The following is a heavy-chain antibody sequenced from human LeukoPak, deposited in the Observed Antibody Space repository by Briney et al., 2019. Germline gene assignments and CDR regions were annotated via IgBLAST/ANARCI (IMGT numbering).Heavy chain of an antibody. CDR3: ARWSTMRNGMDV. CDR1: GDSVSSNSAA. D-gene: IGHD3-22*01. J-gene: IGHJ6*02. Sequence: SQTLSLTCATSGDSVSSNSAAWNWFRQSPSRGLEWLGRTYYRSKWYNDYAVSVKSRITINPDTSKNQFSLQLNSVTPEDTAVYYCARWSTMRNGMDVWGQGTTVTVSS. CDR2: TYYRSKWYN. V-gene: IGHV6-1*01.